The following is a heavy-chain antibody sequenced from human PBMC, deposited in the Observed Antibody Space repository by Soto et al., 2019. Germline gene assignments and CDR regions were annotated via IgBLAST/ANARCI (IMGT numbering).Heavy chain of an antibody. Sequence: GGSLRLSCAASGFTFLTYGIHLVRQAPGKGLEWVAVIWYDGSSKYYADSVKGRFTISRDNSKNTLYLEMNSLRAEDTAVYYCARDPSSGSPWGQGT. V-gene: IGHV3-33*01. CDR2: IWYDGSSK. CDR1: GFTFLTYG. CDR3: ARDPSSGSP. D-gene: IGHD6-25*01. J-gene: IGHJ5*02.